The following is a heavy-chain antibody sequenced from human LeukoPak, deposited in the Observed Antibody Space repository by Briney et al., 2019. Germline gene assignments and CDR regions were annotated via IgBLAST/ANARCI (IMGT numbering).Heavy chain of an antibody. CDR1: GGSINSYY. Sequence: SSETLSLTCTVSGGSINSYYWSWIRQPAGKGLEWIGRIYSSGSTNYNPSLKSRVSMSVDTSKNQFSLKLTSVTAADTAVYYCARGGKATVVTMWGQGILVTVSS. CDR2: IYSSGST. D-gene: IGHD4-23*01. CDR3: ARGGKATVVTM. J-gene: IGHJ4*02. V-gene: IGHV4-4*07.